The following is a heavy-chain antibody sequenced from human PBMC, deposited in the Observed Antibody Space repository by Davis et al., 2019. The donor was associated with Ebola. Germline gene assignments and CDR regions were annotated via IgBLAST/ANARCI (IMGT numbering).Heavy chain of an antibody. Sequence: SETLSLTFAVYGGSFSGYYWSWIRQPPGKGLEWIGEINHSGSTNYNPSLKSRVTISVDTSTNQFSLKLGSVTAADTAVYYCARMVLGYSDYGDYRTGDGMDVWGQGTTVTVSS. CDR2: INHSGST. CDR3: ARMVLGYSDYGDYRTGDGMDV. J-gene: IGHJ6*02. V-gene: IGHV4-34*01. D-gene: IGHD4-17*01. CDR1: GGSFSGYY.